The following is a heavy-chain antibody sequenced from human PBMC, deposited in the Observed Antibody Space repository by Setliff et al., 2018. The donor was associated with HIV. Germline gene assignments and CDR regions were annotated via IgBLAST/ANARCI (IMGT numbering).Heavy chain of an antibody. V-gene: IGHV4-4*07. Sequence: PSETLSLTCTVSGDSISSYYWSWIRQSAGKGLEWIGRIYITGSTNYNPSLQSRVTMSVDTSKNQFSLKLTSVTAADTAVYFCARDAFHSGSYYNDYWGQGIQVTVSS. CDR2: IYITGST. J-gene: IGHJ4*02. CDR1: GDSISSYY. D-gene: IGHD3-10*01. CDR3: ARDAFHSGSYYNDY.